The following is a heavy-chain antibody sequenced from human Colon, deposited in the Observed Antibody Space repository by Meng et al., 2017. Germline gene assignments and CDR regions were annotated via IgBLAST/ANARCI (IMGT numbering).Heavy chain of an antibody. CDR2: IYYTGNT. CDR1: GASVSSDSHY. V-gene: IGHV4-61*03. D-gene: IGHD4-17*01. CDR3: ARVNGDFDEAWFDP. Sequence: QVQLQESGPGLVRPSETLSLPCTVSGASVSSDSHYWSWIRQSPGKGLEWIGYIYYTGNTNYNPSLASRVSMSLDTSKNHFSLHLTSVTAADTAIYYCARVNGDFDEAWFDPWGQGTLVTVSS. J-gene: IGHJ5*02.